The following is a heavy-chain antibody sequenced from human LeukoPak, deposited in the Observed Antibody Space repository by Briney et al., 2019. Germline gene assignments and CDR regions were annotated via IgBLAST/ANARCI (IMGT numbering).Heavy chain of an antibody. Sequence: SETLSLTCTVSGYSISSGYYWGWIRQPPGKGLEWIGSIYHSGSTYYNPSLKSRVTISVGTSENQFSLKLSSVTAADTAVYYCAIYYYDSSGLVDVWGKGTTVTISS. V-gene: IGHV4-38-2*02. D-gene: IGHD3-22*01. CDR2: IYHSGST. CDR1: GYSISSGYY. J-gene: IGHJ6*04. CDR3: AIYYYDSSGLVDV.